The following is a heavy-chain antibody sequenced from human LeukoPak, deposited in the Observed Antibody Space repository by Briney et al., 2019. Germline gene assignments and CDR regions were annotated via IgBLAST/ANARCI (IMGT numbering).Heavy chain of an antibody. J-gene: IGHJ4*02. D-gene: IGHD3-10*01. Sequence: PGGSLRLSCAASGFTFSSYSMNWVRQAPGKGLEWVPSISSSSSYIYYADSVKGRFTISRDNAKNSLYLQMNSLRAEDTAVYYCASLPTMVRGVIFDYWGQGTLVTVSS. V-gene: IGHV3-21*01. CDR1: GFTFSSYS. CDR3: ASLPTMVRGVIFDY. CDR2: ISSSSSYI.